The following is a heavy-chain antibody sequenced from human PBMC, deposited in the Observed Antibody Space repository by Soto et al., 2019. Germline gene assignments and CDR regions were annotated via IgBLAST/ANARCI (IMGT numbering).Heavy chain of an antibody. V-gene: IGHV3-21*01. Sequence: GGSLRLSCAASGFTFSLYSMIWVRQAPGKGLEWVASITSSSSCIYYEDSLKGRFTISRDNAKNSLFLQLDSLRAEDTAVYFCVRARSTDSRPDYWGQGTLVTSPQ. D-gene: IGHD3-22*01. CDR2: ITSSSSCI. CDR3: VRARSTDSRPDY. CDR1: GFTFSLYS. J-gene: IGHJ4*02.